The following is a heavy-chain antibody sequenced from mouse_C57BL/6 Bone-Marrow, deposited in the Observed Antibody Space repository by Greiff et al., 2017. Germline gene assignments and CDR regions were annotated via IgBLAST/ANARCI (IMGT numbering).Heavy chain of an antibody. CDR1: GYTFTSYW. V-gene: IGHV1-5*01. CDR3: TRPPYDSNYGYAMDY. J-gene: IGHJ4*01. Sequence: EVQLQQSGTVLARPGASVKMSCKTSGYTFTSYWMHWVKQRPGQGLEWIGAVYPGNSDTSYNQKFKGKAKLTAVTSASTAYMALSSLTNEDSAVYYCTRPPYDSNYGYAMDYWGQGTSGTVSS. CDR2: VYPGNSDT. D-gene: IGHD2-5*01.